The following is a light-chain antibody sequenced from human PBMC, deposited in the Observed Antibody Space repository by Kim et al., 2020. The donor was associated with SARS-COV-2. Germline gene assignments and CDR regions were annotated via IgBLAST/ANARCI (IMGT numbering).Light chain of an antibody. J-gene: IGKJ2*01. CDR3: HQYGSSPYT. Sequence: LSPGERAARSCRASQSVRGNYLAWYQQKPGQAPRLLVYGASSRASGIPDRFSGSGSGTDFTLTISRLEPEDFAVFYCHQYGSSPYTFGQGTKLEIK. CDR2: GAS. CDR1: QSVRGNY. V-gene: IGKV3-20*01.